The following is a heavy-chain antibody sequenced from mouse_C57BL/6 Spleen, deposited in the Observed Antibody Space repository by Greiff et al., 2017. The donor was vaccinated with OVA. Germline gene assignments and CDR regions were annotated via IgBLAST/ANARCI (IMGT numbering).Heavy chain of an antibody. CDR1: GYTFTSYW. Sequence: QVQLQQPGAELVRPGSSVKLSCKASGYTFTSYWMDWVKQRPGQGLEWIGNIYPSDSETHYNQKFKDKATLTVDKSSSTAYIQLSSLTSEDSAVYYCARGSNSYYAMDYWGQGTSVTVSS. CDR3: ARGSNSYYAMDY. CDR2: IYPSDSET. V-gene: IGHV1-61*01. J-gene: IGHJ4*01. D-gene: IGHD2-5*01.